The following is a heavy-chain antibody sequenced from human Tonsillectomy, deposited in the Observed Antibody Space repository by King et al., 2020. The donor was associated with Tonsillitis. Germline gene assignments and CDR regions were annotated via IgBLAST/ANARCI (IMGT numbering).Heavy chain of an antibody. V-gene: IGHV4-34*01. Sequence: VQLQQWGAGLLKPSETLSLTCAVYGGSFSAYYWSWIRQPPGKGLEWIGEINHSGSTTNNPSLKSRVTISVDTSKKQFSLRLTSVTAADTAVYYCARTDRDLVRLVNSWGQGTLVSVSS. CDR3: ARTDRDLVRLVNS. CDR2: INHSGST. CDR1: GGSFSAYY. D-gene: IGHD5-18*01. J-gene: IGHJ4*02.